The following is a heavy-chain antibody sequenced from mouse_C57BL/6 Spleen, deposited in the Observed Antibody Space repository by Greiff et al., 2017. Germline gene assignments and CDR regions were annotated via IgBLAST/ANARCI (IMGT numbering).Heavy chain of an antibody. J-gene: IGHJ1*03. CDR1: GYTFTSYG. D-gene: IGHD2-4*01. V-gene: IGHV1-81*01. CDR2: IYPRSGNT. Sequence: QVQLQQSGAELARPGASVKLSCKASGYTFTSYGISWVKQRTGQGLEWIGEIYPRSGNTYYNEKFKGKATLTADKSSSTAYMELRSLTSEDAAVYFCARSGGRDYEGYYDVWGTGTTVTVAS. CDR3: ARSGGRDYEGYYDV.